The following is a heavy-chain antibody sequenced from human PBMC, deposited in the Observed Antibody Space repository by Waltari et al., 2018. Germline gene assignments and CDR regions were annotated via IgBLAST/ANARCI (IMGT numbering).Heavy chain of an antibody. Sequence: QVHLVESGGGVVQPGRSLRLSCAASGFNFSTFVMPWVRRAPGKGLEWVAVISFDGNSKYYADSVKGRVTISRDNSKNTLDLQWNSLRAEDTAVYYCTKGYGLDVWGQGTTVTVSS. J-gene: IGHJ6*02. V-gene: IGHV3-30*18. CDR2: ISFDGNSK. CDR1: GFNFSTFV. CDR3: TKGYGLDV.